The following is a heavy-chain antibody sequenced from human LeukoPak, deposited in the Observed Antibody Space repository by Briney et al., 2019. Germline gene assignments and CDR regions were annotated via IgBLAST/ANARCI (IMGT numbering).Heavy chain of an antibody. CDR1: GFTFSNEW. Sequence: GGSLRLSCAASGFTFSNEWMCWVRQAPGKGLEWVANINQDESKKYYADSVKGRFTISRDNAKNSLYLQMSSLTAEDTAIYYCARDHAYRADYWGQGTLATVSS. D-gene: IGHD2-2*01. V-gene: IGHV3-7*01. CDR2: INQDESKK. CDR3: ARDHAYRADY. J-gene: IGHJ4*02.